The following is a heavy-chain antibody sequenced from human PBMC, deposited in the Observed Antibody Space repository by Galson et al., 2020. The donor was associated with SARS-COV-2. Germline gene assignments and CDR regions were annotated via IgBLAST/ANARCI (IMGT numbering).Heavy chain of an antibody. CDR2: IIPILGIA. CDR1: GGTFSSYT. D-gene: IGHD3-10*01. CDR3: ASGIGAGYYYYYMDV. Sequence: SVKVSCKASGGTFSSYTISWVRQAPGQGLEWMGMIIPILGIANYAQKFQGRVTITADKSTSTAYMELSSLRSEDTAVYYCASGIGAGYYYYYMDVWGKGTTVTISS. V-gene: IGHV1-69*02. J-gene: IGHJ6*03.